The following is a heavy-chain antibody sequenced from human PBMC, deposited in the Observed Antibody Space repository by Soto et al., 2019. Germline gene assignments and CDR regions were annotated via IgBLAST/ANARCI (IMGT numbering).Heavy chain of an antibody. CDR1: GCTFSNYG. D-gene: IGHD2-21*01. J-gene: IGHJ4*02. Sequence: PVGSLRLSCASSGCTFSNYGMHCVRHSPGKGLEWVAVIWYDGNNKYYADSVKGRFTISRDNSNNTLYVQMTSLRAEDTAVYYCARGIHSLFEYWGQGTLVSVSS. CDR2: IWYDGNNK. CDR3: ARGIHSLFEY. V-gene: IGHV3-33*01.